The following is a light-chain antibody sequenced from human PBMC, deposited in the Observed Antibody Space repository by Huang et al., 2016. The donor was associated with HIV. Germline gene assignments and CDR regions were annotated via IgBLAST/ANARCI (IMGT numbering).Light chain of an antibody. CDR3: QQYNDWPPYT. J-gene: IGKJ2*01. CDR2: GTS. CDR1: QDINTH. Sequence: EVIMTQSPATLSVAPGERATLSCRASQDINTHLVWYQQKPGQAPRVMIYGTSSRAIGIPARFSGSGSGTEFNLTISSLQPEDFAIYYCQQYNDWPPYTFGQGTKLEIK. V-gene: IGKV3-15*01.